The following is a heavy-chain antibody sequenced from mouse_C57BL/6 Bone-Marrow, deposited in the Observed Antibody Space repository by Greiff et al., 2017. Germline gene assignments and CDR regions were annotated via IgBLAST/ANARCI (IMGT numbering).Heavy chain of an antibody. V-gene: IGHV1-54*01. CDR2: INPGSGGT. J-gene: IGHJ3*01. Sequence: QVQLQQSGAELVRPGTSVKVSCKASGYAFTNYLIEWVKQRPGQGLEWIGVINPGSGGTNYNEKFKGKATLTADKSSSTAYMQLSSLTSEDSAVYFCARGLRPFAYWGQGTLVTVSA. CDR3: ARGLRPFAY. D-gene: IGHD2-4*01. CDR1: GYAFTNYL.